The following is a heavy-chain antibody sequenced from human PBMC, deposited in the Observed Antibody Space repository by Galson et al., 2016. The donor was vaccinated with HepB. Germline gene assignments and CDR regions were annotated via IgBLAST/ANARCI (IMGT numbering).Heavy chain of an antibody. D-gene: IGHD5-12*01. J-gene: IGHJ6*02. Sequence: SLRLSCAASGFTFGDYYMAWIRQAPGKGLEWVSHMSPTSAYSRYTDSVKGRFSISRDNANGSLYLQMNSLRADDTAVYYCARDGSGYDNYYGMDVWGQGTTVTVSS. CDR2: MSPTSAYS. CDR3: ARDGSGYDNYYGMDV. V-gene: IGHV3-11*06. CDR1: GFTFGDYY.